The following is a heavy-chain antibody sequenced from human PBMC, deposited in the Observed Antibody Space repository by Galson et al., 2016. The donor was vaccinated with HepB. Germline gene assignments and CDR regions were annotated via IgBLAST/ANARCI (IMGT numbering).Heavy chain of an antibody. CDR3: ARIRDYGYFDY. CDR2: LYYTGKY. J-gene: IGHJ4*02. Sequence: ETLSLTCTVSGGSISSSNFYWGWIRQPPGKGLEWIGTLYYTGKYYYNASLKSRVTISVHTTKNQFSLKFSAVTAADTAIYYCARIRDYGYFDYWGQGTLVTVSS. D-gene: IGHD4-17*01. CDR1: GGSISSSNFY. V-gene: IGHV4-39*01.